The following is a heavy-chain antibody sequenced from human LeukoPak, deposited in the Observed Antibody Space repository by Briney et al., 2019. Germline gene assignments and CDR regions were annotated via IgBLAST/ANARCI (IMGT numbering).Heavy chain of an antibody. CDR1: GFTFSDYG. D-gene: IGHD2-21*02. J-gene: IGHJ4*02. CDR2: ISYNGNDK. CDR3: ARVVTAILDY. Sequence: GRSLRLSCAASGFTFSDYGVHWVRQAPGKGLEWVAVISYNGNDKYYGDSVKGRFTISRDNSKNTLYLQMNSLRAEDTAVYYCARVVTAILDYWGQGTLVTVSS. V-gene: IGHV3-30*03.